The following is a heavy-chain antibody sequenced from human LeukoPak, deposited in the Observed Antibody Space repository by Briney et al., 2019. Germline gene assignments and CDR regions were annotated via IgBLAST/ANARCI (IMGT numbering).Heavy chain of an antibody. Sequence: ASVKVSCKASGYTFTSYDINCVRQATGQGLEWMGWMNPNSGNTGYAQKFQGRVTMTRNTSISTAYMELSSLRSEDTAVYYCARGSDYGGNPYYYYGMDVWGQGTTVTVSS. CDR3: ARGSDYGGNPYYYYGMDV. CDR1: GYTFTSYD. CDR2: MNPNSGNT. V-gene: IGHV1-8*01. D-gene: IGHD4-23*01. J-gene: IGHJ6*02.